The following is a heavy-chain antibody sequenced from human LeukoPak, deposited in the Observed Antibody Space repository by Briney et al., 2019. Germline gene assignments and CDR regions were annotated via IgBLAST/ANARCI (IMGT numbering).Heavy chain of an antibody. D-gene: IGHD2-2*01. V-gene: IGHV3-48*01. CDR1: GFTFSSYV. CDR2: ISSSSSTI. Sequence: QPGGSLRLSCTASGFTFSSYVMNWVRQAPGKGLEWVSYISSSSSTIYYADSVKGRFTISRDNAKNSLYLQMNSLRAEDTAVYYCARDNHCSSTSCYATRYYYYGMDVWGQGTTVTVSS. CDR3: ARDNHCSSTSCYATRYYYYGMDV. J-gene: IGHJ6*02.